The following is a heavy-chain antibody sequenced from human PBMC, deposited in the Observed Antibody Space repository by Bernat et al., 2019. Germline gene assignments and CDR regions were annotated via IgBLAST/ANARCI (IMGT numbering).Heavy chain of an antibody. D-gene: IGHD4-17*01. CDR3: AGEPKTTGTTRYYYIDV. V-gene: IGHV1-69*17. CDR2: IIPIFGIA. J-gene: IGHJ6*03. Sequence: QVQLVQPGAEVKKPGSSVKVSCKASGGTFSSYAISWVRQAPGQGLEWVGGIIPIFGIANYAQKFQDSIPITADKSTSTSYMELVSLRSDDTAVYYYAGEPKTTGTTRYYYIDVWGKVTTVTVSS. CDR1: GGTFSSYA.